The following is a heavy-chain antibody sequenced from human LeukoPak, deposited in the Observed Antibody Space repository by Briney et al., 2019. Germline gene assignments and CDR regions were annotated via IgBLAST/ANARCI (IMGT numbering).Heavy chain of an antibody. D-gene: IGHD6-6*01. J-gene: IGHJ6*03. CDR2: INPNSGGT. CDR1: GYTFSGYD. V-gene: IGHV1-2*02. Sequence: ASVKVSCKASGYTFSGYDMHWVRQAPGQGLEWMGWINPNSGGTNYAQKFQGRVTMTRDTSISTAYMELSRLRSDDTAVYYCARVLYSSSYYYMDVWGTGTTVTVSS. CDR3: ARVLYSSSYYYMDV.